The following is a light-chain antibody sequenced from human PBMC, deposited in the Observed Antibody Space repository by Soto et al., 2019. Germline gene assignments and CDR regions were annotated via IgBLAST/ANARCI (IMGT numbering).Light chain of an antibody. CDR1: SGHSSSA. V-gene: IGLV4-69*01. CDR3: QTGGTDVV. CDR2: VNNDGSH. Sequence: QSVLTQSPSASASLGASVKLTCTLSSGHSSSAIAWHQQQPGKGPRYLMKVNNDGSHTKGDGIPDRFSGSSSGAERYLTISSLRSEDEADYYCQTGGTDVVFGGGTKVTVL. J-gene: IGLJ2*01.